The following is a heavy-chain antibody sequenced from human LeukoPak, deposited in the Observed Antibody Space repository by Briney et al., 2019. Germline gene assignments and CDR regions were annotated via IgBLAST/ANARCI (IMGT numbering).Heavy chain of an antibody. Sequence: PSVKVSCRAPGYTFTSYGISWVRQAPGQGLEWMGWISAYNGNTNYAQKLQGRVTMTTDTSTSTAYMELRSLRSDDTAVYYCARDRRGSYVDVIDYWGQGTLVTVSS. CDR3: ARDRRGSYVDVIDY. CDR2: ISAYNGNT. V-gene: IGHV1-18*01. D-gene: IGHD1-26*01. CDR1: GYTFTSYG. J-gene: IGHJ4*02.